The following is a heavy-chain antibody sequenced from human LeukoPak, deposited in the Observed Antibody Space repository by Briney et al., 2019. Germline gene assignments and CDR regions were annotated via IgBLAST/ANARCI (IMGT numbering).Heavy chain of an antibody. CDR3: ARAVDSSGYQHKGFDP. J-gene: IGHJ5*02. CDR2: ISAYNGNT. V-gene: IGHV1-18*01. Sequence: ASVKVSCKASGYTFTSYGISWVRQAPGQGLEWMGWISAYNGNTNYAQKLQGRVTMTTDTSTSTAYMELRSLRSDDTAVYYCARAVDSSGYQHKGFDPWGQGTLVTVSS. CDR1: GYTFTSYG. D-gene: IGHD3-22*01.